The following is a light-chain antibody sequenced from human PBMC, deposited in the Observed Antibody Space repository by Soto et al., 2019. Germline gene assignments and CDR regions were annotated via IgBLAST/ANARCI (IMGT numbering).Light chain of an antibody. CDR1: QDISNY. CDR2: AAS. Sequence: DIQMTQSPSSLSASVGDRVTITCLASQDISNYLNWYQQKPGKAPKLLIYAASSLQSGVPSRFSGSGSGTDFTLTISSLQPEDFATYYCQQANSFPLTFGGGTKVDI. J-gene: IGKJ4*01. V-gene: IGKV1-12*01. CDR3: QQANSFPLT.